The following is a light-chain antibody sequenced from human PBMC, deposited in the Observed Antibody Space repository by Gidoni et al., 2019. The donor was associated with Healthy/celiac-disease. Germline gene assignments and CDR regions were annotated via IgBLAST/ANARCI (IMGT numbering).Light chain of an antibody. CDR3: QQYYSTPIT. Sequence: DIVMTQSPDSLAVSLGERATINCKSSQSVLYSSNNKNYLAWYQQKPGQPPKLLIYWAYTRESGVPDRFSGSGSGTDFTLTISSLQAEDVAVYYCQQYYSTPITFXQXTRLEIK. CDR2: WAY. J-gene: IGKJ5*01. CDR1: QSVLYSSNNKNY. V-gene: IGKV4-1*01.